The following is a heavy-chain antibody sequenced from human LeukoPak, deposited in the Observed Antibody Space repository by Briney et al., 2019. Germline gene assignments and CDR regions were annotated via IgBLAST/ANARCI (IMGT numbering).Heavy chain of an antibody. Sequence: PGGSLRLSCAASGFTFSSYWMNWVRQAPGKGLEWVANIKQDGSEKYYVDSVKGRFTISRDNAKNSLYLQMNSLRAEDTAVYSCARDDHSGYDSSYWFAPWGQGTLVTVSS. D-gene: IGHD5-12*01. CDR1: GFTFSSYW. V-gene: IGHV3-7*01. CDR2: IKQDGSEK. J-gene: IGHJ5*02. CDR3: ARDDHSGYDSSYWFAP.